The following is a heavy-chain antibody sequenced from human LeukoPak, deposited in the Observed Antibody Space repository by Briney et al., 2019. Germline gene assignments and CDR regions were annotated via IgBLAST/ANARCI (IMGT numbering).Heavy chain of an antibody. CDR1: GGSISSYY. CDR2: IYYSGST. V-gene: IGHV4-59*01. CDR3: ARDMGSSWYFPAPAGYYGMDV. Sequence: SETLSLTCTVSGGSISSYYWSWIRQPPGKGLEWIGYIYYSGSTNYNPSPKSRVTISVDTSKNQFSLKLSSVTAADTAVYYCARDMGSSWYFPAPAGYYGMDVWGQGTTVTVSS. J-gene: IGHJ6*02. D-gene: IGHD6-13*01.